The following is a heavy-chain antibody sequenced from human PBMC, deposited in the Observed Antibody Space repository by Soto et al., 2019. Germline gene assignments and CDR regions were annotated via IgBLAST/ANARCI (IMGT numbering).Heavy chain of an antibody. D-gene: IGHD6-6*01. CDR2: IYHGGNT. V-gene: IGHV4-30-2*01. CDR3: ARGGSSVDP. Sequence: SETLSLTCDVSGDSISIGGYSWNWIRQPPGKGLEWIGYIYHGGNTNYNPSLRSRVIISVDRSKNHFSLILTSVTAADTAVYYCARGGSSVDPWGQGTLVTVSS. CDR1: GDSISIGGYS. J-gene: IGHJ5*02.